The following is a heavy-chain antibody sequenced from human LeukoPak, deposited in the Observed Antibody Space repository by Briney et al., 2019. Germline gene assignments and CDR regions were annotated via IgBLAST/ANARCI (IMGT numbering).Heavy chain of an antibody. Sequence: GESLMISCKGSGYSFTSYWISWVRQMPGKGLEWMGRIDPSDSYTNYSPSFQGHVTISADKSISTAYLQWSSLKASDTAMYYCARLPQAYYYGSGSSINPDYWGQGTLVTVSS. CDR2: IDPSDSYT. CDR3: ARLPQAYYYGSGSSINPDY. CDR1: GYSFTSYW. J-gene: IGHJ4*02. V-gene: IGHV5-10-1*01. D-gene: IGHD3-10*01.